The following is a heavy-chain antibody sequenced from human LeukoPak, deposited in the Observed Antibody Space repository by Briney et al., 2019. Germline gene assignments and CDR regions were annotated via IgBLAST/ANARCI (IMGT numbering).Heavy chain of an antibody. D-gene: IGHD1-26*01. Sequence: GGSLRLSCAASGFNFGDFYMSWIRQAPGKGLEFISYISDRGSSKDYVDSVRGQFTISRDNANNSLYLQMNTLRVGDTAIYYCARTIVGATVDWYFDLWGRGTPVTVSS. J-gene: IGHJ2*01. CDR2: ISDRGSSK. V-gene: IGHV3-11*04. CDR3: ARTIVGATVDWYFDL. CDR1: GFNFGDFY.